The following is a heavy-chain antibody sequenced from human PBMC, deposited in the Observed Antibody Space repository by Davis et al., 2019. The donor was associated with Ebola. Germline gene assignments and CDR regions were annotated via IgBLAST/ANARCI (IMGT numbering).Heavy chain of an antibody. CDR3: ARDFDGGNYYFDY. D-gene: IGHD3-9*01. J-gene: IGHJ4*02. V-gene: IGHV1-69*13. CDR2: IIPIFDTP. CDR1: GGSFSSHP. Sequence: SVKVSCKTSGGSFSSHPISWVRQAPRQGLEWMGGIIPIFDTPHYAQKFQGRITITSDASTSTAYMELSSLRSEDTATYFCARDFDGGNYYFDYWGPGTPVTVSS.